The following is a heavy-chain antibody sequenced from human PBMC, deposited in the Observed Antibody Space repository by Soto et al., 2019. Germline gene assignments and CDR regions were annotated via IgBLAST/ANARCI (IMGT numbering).Heavy chain of an antibody. V-gene: IGHV4-59*12. D-gene: IGHD2-2*01. J-gene: IGHJ5*02. CDR3: ARDLGYCSTTTCYPYFDP. Sequence: QVQLQESGPGLVKPSETLSLTCTVSGGSISSFYWSWIRQPPGKGLEWIGYIYYSGNTNYNPSLKSRVTISVDTSQNQFSLKLSSVTAADTAVYYCARDLGYCSTTTCYPYFDPWGQGTLVTVSS. CDR1: GGSISSFY. CDR2: IYYSGNT.